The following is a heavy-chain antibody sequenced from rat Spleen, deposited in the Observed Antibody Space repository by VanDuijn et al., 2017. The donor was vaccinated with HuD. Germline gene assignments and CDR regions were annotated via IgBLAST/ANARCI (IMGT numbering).Heavy chain of an antibody. V-gene: IGHV5-29*01. CDR2: ISYDGSTT. Sequence: EVQLVESGGGLVQPGRSLKLPCAASGFTFSNYGMAWVRQAPTKGLEWVATISYDGSTTYYRDSVKGRFTISRDNAKSTLYLQMDSLRSEDTATYYCARHEYYDGSYYHYFDYWGQGVMVTVSS. D-gene: IGHD1-12*02. J-gene: IGHJ2*01. CDR1: GFTFSNYG. CDR3: ARHEYYDGSYYHYFDY.